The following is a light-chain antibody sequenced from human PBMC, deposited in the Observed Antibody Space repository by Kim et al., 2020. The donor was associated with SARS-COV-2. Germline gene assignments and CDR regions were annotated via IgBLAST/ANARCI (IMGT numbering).Light chain of an antibody. CDR2: DVT. CDR1: SSYVGAYNY. Sequence: GQSLTISCTGASSYVGAYNYVSWYQQHPGKAPKLMIYDVTNRPSGVSNRFSGSKSGNTASLTISGLQAEDEADYYCSSYTSSSNVVFGGGTQLTVL. CDR3: SSYTSSSNVV. V-gene: IGLV2-14*03. J-gene: IGLJ2*01.